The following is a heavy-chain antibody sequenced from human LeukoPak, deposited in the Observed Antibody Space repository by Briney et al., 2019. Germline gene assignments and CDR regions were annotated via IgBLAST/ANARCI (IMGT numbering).Heavy chain of an antibody. Sequence: PGRSLRLSCAASGFTFSSYGMHWVRQAPGKGLEWVAVISYDEGNKYYADSVKGRFTISRDNSKNTLYLQMNSLRTEDTAVYYCAKTRATYYYYGMDVWGKGTTVTVSS. CDR2: ISYDEGNK. CDR1: GFTFSSYG. J-gene: IGHJ6*04. V-gene: IGHV3-30*18. CDR3: AKTRATYYYYGMDV.